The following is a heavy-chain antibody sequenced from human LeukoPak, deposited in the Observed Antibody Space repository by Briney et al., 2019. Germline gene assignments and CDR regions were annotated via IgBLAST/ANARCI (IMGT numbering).Heavy chain of an antibody. CDR2: IYYSGST. CDR3: ARDRVVRNCYGMDV. CDR1: GGSISSGGYY. Sequence: SETLSLTCTVSGGSISSGGYYWSWIRQHPGKGLEWIGYIYYSGSTYYNPSLKSRVTISVDTSKNQFSLKLSSVTAADTAVYYCARDRVVRNCYGMDVWGQGTTVTVSS. J-gene: IGHJ6*02. V-gene: IGHV4-31*03. D-gene: IGHD3-10*01.